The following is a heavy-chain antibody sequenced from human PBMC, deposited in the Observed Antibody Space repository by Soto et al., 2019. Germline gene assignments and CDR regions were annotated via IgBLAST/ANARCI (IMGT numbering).Heavy chain of an antibody. CDR1: GGSISSGGYY. D-gene: IGHD3-22*01. J-gene: IGHJ5*02. V-gene: IGHV4-31*03. CDR3: ARDSAHYYDSSGHWFDP. Sequence: SKTLSLTCTVSGGSISSGGYYWSWIRQHPGKGLEWIGYIYYSGSTYYNPSLKSRVTISVDTSKNQFSLKLSSVTAADTAVYYCARDSAHYYDSSGHWFDPWGQGTLVTVSS. CDR2: IYYSGST.